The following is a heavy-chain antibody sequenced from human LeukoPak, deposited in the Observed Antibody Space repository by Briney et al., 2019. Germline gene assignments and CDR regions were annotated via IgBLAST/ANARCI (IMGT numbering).Heavy chain of an antibody. D-gene: IGHD5-18*01. CDR2: IYYSGST. Sequence: PSETLSLTCTVSGGSVSSGSYYWSWIRQPPGKGLEWIGYIYYSGSTNYNPSLKSRVTISVDTSKNQFSLKLSSVTAADTAVYYCARGADTAMVMDYWGQGTLVTVSS. V-gene: IGHV4-61*01. CDR1: GGSVSSGSYY. J-gene: IGHJ4*02. CDR3: ARGADTAMVMDY.